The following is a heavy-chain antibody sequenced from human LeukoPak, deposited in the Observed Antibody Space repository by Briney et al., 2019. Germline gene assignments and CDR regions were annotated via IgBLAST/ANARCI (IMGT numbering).Heavy chain of an antibody. CDR1: GGSISSSSYY. CDR2: IYYSGST. Sequence: SETLSLTCTVSGGSISSSSYYWGWIRQPPGKGLEWIGSIYYSGSTYYNPSLKSRVTISVNTSKIQFSLKLSSVTAADTAVYYCARQYCSSTSCLGWFDPWGQGTLVTVCS. J-gene: IGHJ5*02. CDR3: ARQYCSSTSCLGWFDP. D-gene: IGHD2-2*01. V-gene: IGHV4-39*01.